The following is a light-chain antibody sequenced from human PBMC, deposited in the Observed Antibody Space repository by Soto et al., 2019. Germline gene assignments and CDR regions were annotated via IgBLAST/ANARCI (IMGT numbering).Light chain of an antibody. V-gene: IGKV1-12*01. J-gene: IGKJ2*01. CDR3: QQGNSFPQT. CDR2: AAS. Sequence: DILMTQSPSSVSSSVGDRVTLSCRASQGISNWLAWYQKKPGKAPKLLIYAASSLHSGIPARFSGSGSGTDFTLTISSLQPEDFATYYCQQGNSFPQTFGQGTKLEIK. CDR1: QGISNW.